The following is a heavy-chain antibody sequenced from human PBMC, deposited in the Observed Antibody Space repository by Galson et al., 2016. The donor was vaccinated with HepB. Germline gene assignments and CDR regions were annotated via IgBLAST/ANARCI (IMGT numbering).Heavy chain of an antibody. CDR3: ARDEGYSNGWSD. D-gene: IGHD6-19*01. J-gene: IGHJ4*02. V-gene: IGHV1-18*04. Sequence: SVKVSCKASGYSLTSRHTHWVRQAPGQGLEWMGWISAYDGHTNYGQKLQDRLTMTTDTSTSTAYMELRSLRSDDTAVYYCARDEGYSNGWSDWGQGTLVTVSS. CDR2: ISAYDGHT. CDR1: GYSLTSRH.